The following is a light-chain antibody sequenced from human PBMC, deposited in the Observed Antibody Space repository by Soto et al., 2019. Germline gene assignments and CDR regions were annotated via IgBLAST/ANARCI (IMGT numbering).Light chain of an antibody. J-gene: IGKJ5*01. V-gene: IGKV3-11*01. CDR2: DAS. CDR1: QSVSNDF. Sequence: EVVLTQSPGILSLSPGERAALSCRASQSVSNDFLAWYQQKPGQAPRLLIYDASNRATGIPARFSGSGSGTDFTLTISSLEPEDFAVYYCQQRSNWPPITFGQGTRLEI. CDR3: QQRSNWPPIT.